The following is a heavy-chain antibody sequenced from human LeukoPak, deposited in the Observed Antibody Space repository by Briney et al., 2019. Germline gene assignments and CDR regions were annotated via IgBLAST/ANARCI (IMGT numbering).Heavy chain of an antibody. V-gene: IGHV6-1*01. CDR1: GDSVSSNSGA. J-gene: IGHJ4*02. CDR2: TYYRSKWYN. CDR3: AREREHSFDY. D-gene: IGHD1-26*01. Sequence: SQTVSLTCAISGDSVSSNSGAWIWMRQTPSRGLEWLGRTYYRSKWYNDYAVSVKSRITINADTSKHQFPLQLNSVSPEDTAVYYCAREREHSFDYWGQGTLVTVSS.